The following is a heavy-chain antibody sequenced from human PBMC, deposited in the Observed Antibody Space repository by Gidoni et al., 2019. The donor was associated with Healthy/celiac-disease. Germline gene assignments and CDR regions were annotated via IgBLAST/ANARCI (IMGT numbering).Heavy chain of an antibody. V-gene: IGHV3-21*01. D-gene: IGHD6-13*01. J-gene: IGHJ6*02. CDR3: ARTLGAAAGMTHYGMDV. CDR2: ISSSSSYI. CDR1: GFPFSSYS. Sequence: EVQLVESGGGLVKPGGSLRLSCAASGFPFSSYSMNWVRQAPGKGLEWVSSISSSSSYIYYADSVKGRFTISRDNAKNSLYLQMNSLRAEDTAVYYCARTLGAAAGMTHYGMDVWGQGTTVTVSS.